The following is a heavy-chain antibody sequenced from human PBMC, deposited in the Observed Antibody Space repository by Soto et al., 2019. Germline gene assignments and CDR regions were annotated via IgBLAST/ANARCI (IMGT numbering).Heavy chain of an antibody. CDR2: IYYSGST. J-gene: IGHJ6*02. V-gene: IGHV4-59*01. Sequence: SETLSLTCTVSGGSISSYYWSWIRQPPGKGLEWIGYIYYSGSTNYNPSLKSRVTISVDTSKNQFSLKLSSVTAADTAVYYCARVRGVPAVYGMDVWGQGTTVTVSS. CDR3: ARVRGVPAVYGMDV. CDR1: GGSISSYY. D-gene: IGHD2-2*01.